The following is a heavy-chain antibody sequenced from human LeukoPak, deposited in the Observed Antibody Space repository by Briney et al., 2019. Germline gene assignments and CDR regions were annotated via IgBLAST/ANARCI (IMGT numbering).Heavy chain of an antibody. D-gene: IGHD3-16*01. CDR1: GGSFSGYY. CDR2: INHSGST. V-gene: IGHV4-34*01. CDR3: ARRYREEGSYAY. J-gene: IGHJ4*02. Sequence: PSETLSLTCAVYGGSFSGYYWSWIRQPPGKGLEWIGEINHSGSTNYNPSLKSRVTISVDTSKNQFSLKLSSVTAADTAVYYCARRYREEGSYAYWGQGTLVTVSS.